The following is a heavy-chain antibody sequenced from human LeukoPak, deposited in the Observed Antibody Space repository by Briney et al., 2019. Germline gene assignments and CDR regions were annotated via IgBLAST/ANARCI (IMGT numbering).Heavy chain of an antibody. CDR3: ARVVAAAGPAYYYYYYMDV. Sequence: SQTLSLTCTVSGGSISSGSYYWSWLRQPAGKGLEWIGRIYTSGSTNYNPSLKSRVTISVDTSKNQFTLKLSSVTAADTAVYYCARVVAAAGPAYYYYYYMDVWGKGTTVTVSS. CDR1: GGSISSGSYY. D-gene: IGHD6-13*01. CDR2: IYTSGST. J-gene: IGHJ6*03. V-gene: IGHV4-61*02.